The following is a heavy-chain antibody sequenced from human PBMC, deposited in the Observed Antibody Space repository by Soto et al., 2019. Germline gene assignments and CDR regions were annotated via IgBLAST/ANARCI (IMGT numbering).Heavy chain of an antibody. D-gene: IGHD6-6*01. CDR3: ASRSGQLPYYFDY. J-gene: IGHJ4*02. V-gene: IGHV1-18*01. Sequence: ASVKVSCKASGYTFTNYGISWVRQAPGQGREWMGWISAYKGNTNYAQKFQGRVTMTTDTSTSTVYMELRSLRSDDTAVYYCASRSGQLPYYFDYWGQGTLVTVSS. CDR1: GYTFTNYG. CDR2: ISAYKGNT.